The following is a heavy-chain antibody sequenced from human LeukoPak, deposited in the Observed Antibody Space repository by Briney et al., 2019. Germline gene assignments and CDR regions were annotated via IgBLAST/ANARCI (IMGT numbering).Heavy chain of an antibody. Sequence: GGSLRLSCAASGFTFSSYWMSWARQAPGKGLEWVANIKQDGSKKNYVDSVKGRFTISRDNAKNSLYLQMNSLRAEDTAVYYCAKGGYCGATNCYIAYWGQGTLVTVSS. CDR3: AKGGYCGATNCYIAY. CDR1: GFTFSSYW. CDR2: IKQDGSKK. V-gene: IGHV3-7*03. J-gene: IGHJ4*02. D-gene: IGHD2-2*02.